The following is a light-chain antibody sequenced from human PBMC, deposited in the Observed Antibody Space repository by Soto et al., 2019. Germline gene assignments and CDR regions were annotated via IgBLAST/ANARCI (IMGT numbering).Light chain of an antibody. CDR1: QSVSSN. Sequence: EIVMTQSPATLSVSPGERATLSCRASQSVSSNLAWYQQKPGQAPRLLIYGASTRATAIPARFSGSGSGTEFTLTISSLQSEDFTVYYCQQYNKWPLTFGQGTKVDIK. V-gene: IGKV3-15*01. J-gene: IGKJ1*01. CDR3: QQYNKWPLT. CDR2: GAS.